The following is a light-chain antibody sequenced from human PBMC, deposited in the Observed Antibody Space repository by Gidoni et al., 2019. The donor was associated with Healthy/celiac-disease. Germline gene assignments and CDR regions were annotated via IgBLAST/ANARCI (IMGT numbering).Light chain of an antibody. Sequence: DIQMTQSPSTLSASVGDRVTITCRASQSISSYLNWYQQKPGKAPKFLFYAASSLQSGVPSRFSGSGSGTEFTLTISSLQPEDFATYYWQQNYSNPQTFGQGTKLEIK. CDR3: QQNYSNPQT. CDR1: QSISSY. V-gene: IGKV1-39*01. J-gene: IGKJ2*01. CDR2: AAS.